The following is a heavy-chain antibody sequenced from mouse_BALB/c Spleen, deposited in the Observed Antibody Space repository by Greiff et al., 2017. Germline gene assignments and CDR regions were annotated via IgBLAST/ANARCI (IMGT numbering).Heavy chain of an antibody. D-gene: IGHD3-2*02. V-gene: IGHV2-6-4*01. CDR3: ARNEATDWDFDA. CDR1: GFSLSRYS. J-gene: IGHJ1*01. Sequence: VKLMESGPGLVAPSQSLSITCTVSGFSLSRYSVHWVRQPPGKGLEWLGMIWGGGSTDYNSALKSRLSISKDNSKSQVFLKMNSLQTDDTALYYCARNEATDWDFDAWGAGTTVSVSP. CDR2: IWGGGST.